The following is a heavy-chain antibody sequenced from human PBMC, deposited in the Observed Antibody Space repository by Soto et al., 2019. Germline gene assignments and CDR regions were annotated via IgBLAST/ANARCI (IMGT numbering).Heavy chain of an antibody. CDR3: TRGLASGEY. D-gene: IGHD6-6*01. CDR1: GYIVTNFY. V-gene: IGHV1-46*03. Sequence: QVQLVQPGAEVKKPGASVKFSCKASGYIVTNFYIHWVRQAPGQGLEWIGIINPNGGSTNYAQNCQGRVTMTRDTSTSTVYMDLSSLRSEDTAVDYCTRGLASGEYWGQGTLITVSS. J-gene: IGHJ4*02. CDR2: INPNGGST.